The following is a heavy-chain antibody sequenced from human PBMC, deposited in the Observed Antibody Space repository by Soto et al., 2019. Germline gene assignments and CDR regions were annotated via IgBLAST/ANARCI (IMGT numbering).Heavy chain of an antibody. V-gene: IGHV3-11*06. D-gene: IGHD2-15*01. Sequence: GXLRLSCACSGIXFRDYYLTWIRQAPGNGLEFVSHRSSTSRYINYADSVKGRFTISRDNAKNSLYLQMKRLRADDTAVYYCASLSGGRSDYWGQGALVTVSS. CDR3: ASLSGGRSDY. CDR2: RSSTSRYI. J-gene: IGHJ4*02. CDR1: GIXFRDYY.